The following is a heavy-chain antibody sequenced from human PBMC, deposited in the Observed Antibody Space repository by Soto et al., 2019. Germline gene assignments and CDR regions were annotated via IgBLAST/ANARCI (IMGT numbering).Heavy chain of an antibody. D-gene: IGHD6-13*01. CDR2: IIPIFGTA. J-gene: IGHJ5*02. CDR1: GGTFSSYA. V-gene: IGHV1-69*12. Sequence: QVQLVQSGAEVKKPGSSVKVSCKASGGTFSSYAISWVRQAPGQGLEWMGGIIPIFGTANYAQKFQGRVTITAAESTSTAYMELSSLIAEDTAVYYCAMGPRESREGLKYEIAATAPWFDPWGQGTLVTVSS. CDR3: AMGPRESREGLKYEIAATAPWFDP.